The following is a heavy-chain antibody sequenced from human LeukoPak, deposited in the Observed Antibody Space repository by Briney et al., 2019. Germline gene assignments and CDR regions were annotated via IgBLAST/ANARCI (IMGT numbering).Heavy chain of an antibody. CDR1: GYSISSGYY. Sequence: PSETLSLTCAVSGYSISSGYYWGWIRQSPGKGLEWIATIFHSGSIYYNPSLKSRVTLSVDTSKNQFSLRLNSVTAAGTALYYCARMGVSYYYDSSTYYPTAFDVWGQGTMVSVSS. J-gene: IGHJ3*01. D-gene: IGHD3-22*01. CDR3: ARMGVSYYYDSSTYYPTAFDV. V-gene: IGHV4-38-2*01. CDR2: IFHSGSI.